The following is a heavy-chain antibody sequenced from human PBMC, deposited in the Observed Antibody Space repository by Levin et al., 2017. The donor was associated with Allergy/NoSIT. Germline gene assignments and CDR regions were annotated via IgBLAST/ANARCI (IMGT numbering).Heavy chain of an antibody. V-gene: IGHV3-30*18. J-gene: IGHJ3*02. CDR1: GFTFISYG. CDR3: AKDRRFLDWYDTFDI. CDR2: ISYDGSNK. D-gene: IGHD3/OR15-3a*01. Sequence: PGGSLRLSCAASGFTFISYGMHWVRQAPGKGLEWVAVISYDGSNKYYADSVKGRFTISRDNSKNTLYLQMNSLRAEDTAVYYCAKDRRFLDWYDTFDIWGQGTMVTVSS.